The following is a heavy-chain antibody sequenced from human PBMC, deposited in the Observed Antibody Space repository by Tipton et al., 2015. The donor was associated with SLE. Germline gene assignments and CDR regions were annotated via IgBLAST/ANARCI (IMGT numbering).Heavy chain of an antibody. CDR2: IKQDGSEK. CDR3: ARAGYSSSWPGGY. D-gene: IGHD6-13*01. J-gene: IGHJ4*02. V-gene: IGHV3-7*01. Sequence: SLRLSCAASGFTFSSYWMSWVRQAPGKGLEWVANIKQDGSEKYYVDSVKGRFTISRDNAKNSLYLQMNSLRAEDTAVYYCARAGYSSSWPGGYWGQGTLVTVSS. CDR1: GFTFSSYW.